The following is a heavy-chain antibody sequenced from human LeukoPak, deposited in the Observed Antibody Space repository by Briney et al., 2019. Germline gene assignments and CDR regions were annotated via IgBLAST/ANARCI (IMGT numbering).Heavy chain of an antibody. J-gene: IGHJ4*02. CDR1: GFTFSSYE. D-gene: IGHD3-3*01. V-gene: IGHV3-48*03. CDR2: ISTSGNVI. Sequence: PGGSLRLSCAASGFTFSSYEMNWVRQAPGKGLEWVSYISTSGNVIYYADSVKGRFTISRDNAKNSLYLQMNSLRAEDTAVYYCAKDFWSGYYSGYFDYWGQGTLVTVSS. CDR3: AKDFWSGYYSGYFDY.